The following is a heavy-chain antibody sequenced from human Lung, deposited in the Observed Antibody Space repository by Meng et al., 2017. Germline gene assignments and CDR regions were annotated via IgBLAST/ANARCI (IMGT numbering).Heavy chain of an antibody. CDR3: ARGDYGGWPDP. CDR2: MYTNNGNT. J-gene: IGHJ5*02. D-gene: IGHD4-17*01. Sequence: QVQLVQSGAEVKKPGASVKVSCRTYGYPVTQDAVHWVRQAPGQRLEWMGWMYTNNGNTKSSQKFQGRVTKTRDTSASTAYMELSSLRSEDTAVYYCARGDYGGWPDPWGQGTLVTVSS. CDR1: GYPVTQDA. V-gene: IGHV1-3*04.